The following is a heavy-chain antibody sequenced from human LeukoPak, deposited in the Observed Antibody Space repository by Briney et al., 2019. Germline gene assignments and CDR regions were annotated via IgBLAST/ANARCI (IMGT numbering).Heavy chain of an antibody. D-gene: IGHD3-10*01. CDR1: GYTFTSYG. J-gene: IGHJ4*02. CDR3: ARAVLLWFGELSSTDY. V-gene: IGHV1-18*01. Sequence: GASVKVSCKASGYTFTSYGISWVRQAPGQGLEWMGWISAYNGNTNYAQKLQGRVTMTTDTSTSTAYMELRSLRSDDTAVYYCARAVLLWFGELSSTDYWGQGTLVTVSS. CDR2: ISAYNGNT.